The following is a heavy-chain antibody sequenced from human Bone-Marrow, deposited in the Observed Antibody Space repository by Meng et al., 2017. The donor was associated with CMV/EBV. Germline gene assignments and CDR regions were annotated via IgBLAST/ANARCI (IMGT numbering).Heavy chain of an antibody. Sequence: SETLSLTCTVYGGSFNAYYYNWFRQAPGKGLEWIGEINHSGGTNYNPSLKSRVTISVDKSKNQLSLRLTSVTAADTAVYYWASESATYLGGRIYYHGMDVWGQGTTVTVSS. CDR2: INHSGGT. V-gene: IGHV4-34*01. J-gene: IGHJ6*02. D-gene: IGHD1-26*01. CDR1: GGSFNAYY. CDR3: ASESATYLGGRIYYHGMDV.